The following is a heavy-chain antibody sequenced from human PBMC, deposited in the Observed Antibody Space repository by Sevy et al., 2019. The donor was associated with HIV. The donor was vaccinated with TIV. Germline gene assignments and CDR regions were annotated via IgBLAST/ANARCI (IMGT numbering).Heavy chain of an antibody. V-gene: IGHV5-51*01. CDR1: GYSFPSSW. Sequence: GGSLRLSCKASGYSFPSSWIGWVRHMPGKGLEWVGLIHPSDSDTRYSPSFQGHVTISADKSSDTAYLQWGSLKASDTAMYYCTRPITRSAFHVWGQGTLVTVSS. CDR3: TRPITRSAFHV. D-gene: IGHD1-20*01. J-gene: IGHJ3*01. CDR2: IHPSDSDT.